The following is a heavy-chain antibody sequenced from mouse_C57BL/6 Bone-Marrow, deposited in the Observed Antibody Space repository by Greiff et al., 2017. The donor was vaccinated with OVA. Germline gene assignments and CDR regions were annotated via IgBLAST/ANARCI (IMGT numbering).Heavy chain of an antibody. CDR2: IDPNSGGT. CDR1: GYTFTSYW. CDR3: ARYPFITTVVPYFDY. V-gene: IGHV1-72*01. Sequence: QVQLQQPGAELVKPGASVKLSCKASGYTFTSYWMHWVKQRPGRGLEWIGRIDPNSGGTKYNEKFKSKATLTVDKPSSTAYMQLSSLTSEDYAVYYCARYPFITTVVPYFDYWGQGTTLTVSS. J-gene: IGHJ2*01. D-gene: IGHD1-1*01.